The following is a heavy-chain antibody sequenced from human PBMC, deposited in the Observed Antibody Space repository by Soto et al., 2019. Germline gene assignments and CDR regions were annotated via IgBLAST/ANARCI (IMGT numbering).Heavy chain of an antibody. Sequence: ASVKVSCKASGYAITAYYIHWVRQAPGQGLEWMGWVDPRTGGAIYAQKFQDRVTMTRDTSISTVYMDLSGLRSDDTALYYCARDDYGIYPYWGQGTLVTVS. J-gene: IGHJ4*02. D-gene: IGHD4-17*01. V-gene: IGHV1-2*02. CDR2: VDPRTGGA. CDR1: GYAITAYY. CDR3: ARDDYGIYPY.